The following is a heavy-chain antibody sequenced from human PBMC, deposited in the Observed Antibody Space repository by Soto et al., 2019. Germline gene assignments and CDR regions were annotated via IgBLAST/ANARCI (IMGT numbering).Heavy chain of an antibody. CDR3: AAVRGSLGSLSFDY. J-gene: IGHJ4*02. V-gene: IGHV1-69-2*01. D-gene: IGHD1-26*01. CDR1: GITFSDLH. CDR2: VEVENDDR. Sequence: EVLLQQSGAEAREPGGVVKMSCAVSGITFSDLHMHWVKQAPGKGLEWVGLVEVENDDRLYAEKYRGRLNINTDTSRHTSYMALTSLTSDDTAIYFCAAVRGSLGSLSFDYWGQGTPVTV.